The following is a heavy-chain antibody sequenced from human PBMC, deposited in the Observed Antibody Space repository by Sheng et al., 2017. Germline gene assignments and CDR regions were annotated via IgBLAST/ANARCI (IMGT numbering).Heavy chain of an antibody. V-gene: IGHV3-30*18. CDR2: ISYDGSNK. CDR3: AKADTGYFDY. J-gene: IGHJ4*02. D-gene: IGHD2-8*02. Sequence: QVQLVESGGGVVQPGRSLRLSCAASGFTFSSYGMHWVRQAPGKGLEWVAVISYDGSNKYYADSVKGRFTISRDNSKNTLYLQMNSLRAEDTAVYYCAKADTGYFDYWGQG. CDR1: GFTFSSYG.